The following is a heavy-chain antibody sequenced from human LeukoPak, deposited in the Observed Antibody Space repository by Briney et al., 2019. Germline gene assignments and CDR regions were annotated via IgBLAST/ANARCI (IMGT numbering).Heavy chain of an antibody. V-gene: IGHV4-59*02. CDR3: ARSDYYGSGSHTVYDAFDI. J-gene: IGHJ3*02. Sequence: SETLSLTCTVSGGSVNNYFWSWIRRPPGKGLEWIGYIDDSGNTDYNPSLKSQVSISIAKSKNQFFLKLSSVTAADTAMYYCARSDYYGSGSHTVYDAFDIWGQGTRVTVSS. CDR1: GGSVNNYF. D-gene: IGHD3-10*01. CDR2: IDDSGNT.